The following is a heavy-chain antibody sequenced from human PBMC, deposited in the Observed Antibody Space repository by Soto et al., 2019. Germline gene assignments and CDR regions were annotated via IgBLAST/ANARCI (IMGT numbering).Heavy chain of an antibody. D-gene: IGHD2-2*01. CDR1: GFTFSSYA. CDR2: ISYDGSNK. CDR3: ARPPFQLLSSWFDP. V-gene: IGHV3-30-3*01. J-gene: IGHJ5*02. Sequence: PGGSLRLSCAAPGFTFSSYAMHWVRQAPGKGLEWVAVISYDGSNKYYADSVKGRFTISRDNSKNTLYLQMNSLRAEDTAVYYCARPPFQLLSSWFDPWGQGTLVTVSS.